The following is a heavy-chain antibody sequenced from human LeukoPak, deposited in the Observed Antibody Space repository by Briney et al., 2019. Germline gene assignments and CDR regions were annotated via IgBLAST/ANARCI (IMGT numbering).Heavy chain of an antibody. D-gene: IGHD2-2*01. Sequence: GASVKVSCKASGYTFTSYYMHWVRQAPGQGLEWMGIINPSGGSTSYAQKFQGRVTMTRDTSTSTVYMELSSLRSEDTAVYYCAREDIVVVPAAITYYYYGMDVWGKGTTVTVSS. J-gene: IGHJ6*04. CDR2: INPSGGST. V-gene: IGHV1-46*01. CDR1: GYTFTSYY. CDR3: AREDIVVVPAAITYYYYGMDV.